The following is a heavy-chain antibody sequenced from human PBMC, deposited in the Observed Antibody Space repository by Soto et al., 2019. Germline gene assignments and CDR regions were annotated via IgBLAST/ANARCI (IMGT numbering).Heavy chain of an antibody. Sequence: QVQLQQWGAGLLKPSETLSLTCAVYGGSFSGYYWSWIRQPPGKGLEWIGEINHSGSTNYNPSLKSRVTISVKTSKYQFSLKLSSVTAADTAVYYCARGRRNQNRRNYYYYYYMDVWGKGTTVTVSS. J-gene: IGHJ6*03. CDR2: INHSGST. V-gene: IGHV4-34*01. CDR3: ARGRRNQNRRNYYYYYYMDV. CDR1: GGSFSGYY.